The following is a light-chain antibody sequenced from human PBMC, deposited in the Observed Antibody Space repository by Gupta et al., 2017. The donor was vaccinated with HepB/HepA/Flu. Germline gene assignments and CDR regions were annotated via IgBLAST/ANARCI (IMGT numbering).Light chain of an antibody. V-gene: IGKV1-5*03. CDR3: QQYNTFPWT. Sequence: DSQMTQAPSTLSASVGDSVTVTCRASQIICRWLAWYQLKPGKAPRLLISQTSTLASGVPSRFSGSASGTKFTLTISSLQPDDFGTFYCQQYNTFPWTFGQGTKVEIK. J-gene: IGKJ1*01. CDR2: QTS. CDR1: QIICRW.